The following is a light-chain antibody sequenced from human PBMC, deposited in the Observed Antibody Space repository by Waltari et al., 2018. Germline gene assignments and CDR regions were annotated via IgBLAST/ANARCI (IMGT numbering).Light chain of an antibody. CDR1: ALPKQS. CDR3: QSADSSGTFWV. CDR2: KDS. V-gene: IGLV3-25*03. J-gene: IGLJ3*02. Sequence: SYELTQPPSVSVSPGQTARITCSGDALPKQSVCWYQQKPGQAPVLLIYKDSERSSGIPERFSGSSSGTTVTLTISGVQAEDEADYYCQSADSSGTFWVFGGGTKLTVL.